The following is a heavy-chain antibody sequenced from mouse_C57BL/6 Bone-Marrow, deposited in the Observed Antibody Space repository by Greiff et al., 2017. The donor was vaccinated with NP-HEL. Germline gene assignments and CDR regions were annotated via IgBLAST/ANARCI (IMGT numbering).Heavy chain of an antibody. V-gene: IGHV1-39*01. CDR1: GYSFTDYN. J-gene: IGHJ1*03. Sequence: VQLQQSGPELVKPGASVKISCKASGYSFTDYNMNWVKQSNGKSLEWIGVINPNYGTTSYNQKFKGKATLTVDQSSSTAYMQLNSLTSEDSAVYYGARRGFLLLRRYFDVWGTGTTVTVSS. D-gene: IGHD1-1*01. CDR2: INPNYGTT. CDR3: ARRGFLLLRRYFDV.